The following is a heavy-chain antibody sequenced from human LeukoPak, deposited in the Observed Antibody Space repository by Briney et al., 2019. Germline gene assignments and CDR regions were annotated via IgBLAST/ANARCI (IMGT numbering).Heavy chain of an antibody. Sequence: GGSLRLSCAASGFTFSSYEMNWVRLAPGKGLEWVSYISESGSAIYYADSVKGRFTISRDNAKNSLYLQMNSLRAEDTAVYYCARGGPAAGRFDYWGQGTLVTVSS. D-gene: IGHD6-13*01. J-gene: IGHJ4*02. CDR1: GFTFSSYE. V-gene: IGHV3-48*03. CDR2: ISESGSAI. CDR3: ARGGPAAGRFDY.